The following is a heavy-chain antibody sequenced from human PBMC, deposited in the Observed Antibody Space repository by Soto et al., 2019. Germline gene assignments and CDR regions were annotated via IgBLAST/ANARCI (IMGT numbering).Heavy chain of an antibody. Sequence: EVQLLESGGGLVQPGGSLRLSCAASGFTFSSYAMSWVRQAPGKGLEWVSAISGSGGSTYYADPVKGRFTISRDNSKNTLYLQINSLRAEDTAVYYCAKDSSGWYRAEYFQHWGQGTPVTVSS. CDR1: GFTFSSYA. D-gene: IGHD6-19*01. CDR3: AKDSSGWYRAEYFQH. CDR2: ISGSGGST. V-gene: IGHV3-23*01. J-gene: IGHJ1*01.